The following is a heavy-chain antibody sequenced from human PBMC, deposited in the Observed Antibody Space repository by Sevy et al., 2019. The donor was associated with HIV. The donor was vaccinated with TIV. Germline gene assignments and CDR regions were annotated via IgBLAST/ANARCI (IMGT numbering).Heavy chain of an antibody. CDR2: ISGSSNYI. V-gene: IGHV3-21*06. Sequence: GGYLRLSCAASEFTFSSYNMNWVRQAPGKGLEWVSSISGSSNYIYYAESVKGRFRISIDNVNDTLYLQMNSLRADDTAVYYCARGPPEKSYDYFDYWGQGTLVTVSS. D-gene: IGHD1-26*01. CDR1: EFTFSSYN. J-gene: IGHJ4*02. CDR3: ARGPPEKSYDYFDY.